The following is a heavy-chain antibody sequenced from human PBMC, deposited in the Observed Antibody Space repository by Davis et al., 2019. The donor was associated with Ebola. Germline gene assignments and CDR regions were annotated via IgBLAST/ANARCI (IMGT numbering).Heavy chain of an antibody. D-gene: IGHD1-26*01. CDR3: ARVSGIQYYFDY. Sequence: GGSLRLSCAASGFTFRTYAMNWVRQAPGKGLEWVSYISSGGSTIYYADSVKGRFTISRDNAKNSLYLQTNSLRAEDTAVYYCARVSGIQYYFDYWGQGTLVTVSS. CDR1: GFTFRTYA. J-gene: IGHJ4*01. CDR2: ISSGGSTI. V-gene: IGHV3-48*03.